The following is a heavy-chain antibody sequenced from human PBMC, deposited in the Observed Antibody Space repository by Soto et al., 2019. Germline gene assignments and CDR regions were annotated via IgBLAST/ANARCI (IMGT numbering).Heavy chain of an antibody. CDR3: ARAISHIIDAPAN. D-gene: IGHD3-3*01. J-gene: IGHJ4*02. V-gene: IGHV1-18*04. Sequence: GASVKVSCKTSGYTFSNYAISWVRQAPGQGLEGMGWVSPYNGNANYTEKFQGRVSMTTDTSTTTAYMELTSLTSANTAIYCCARAISHIIDAPANWGQGTMVTVSS. CDR2: VSPYNGNA. CDR1: GYTFSNYA.